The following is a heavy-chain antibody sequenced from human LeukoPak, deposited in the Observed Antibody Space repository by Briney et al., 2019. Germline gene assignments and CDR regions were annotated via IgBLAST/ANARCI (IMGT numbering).Heavy chain of an antibody. CDR1: GFTFSSYE. Sequence: GGSLRLSCAASGFTFSSYEMNWVRQAPGKGLEWVSYISSSGSTIYYADSVKGRLTISRDNAKNSLYLQMNSLRAEDTAVYYCAREYSGSYPFDYWGQGTLVTVSS. V-gene: IGHV3-48*03. CDR3: AREYSGSYPFDY. CDR2: ISSSGSTI. D-gene: IGHD1-26*01. J-gene: IGHJ4*02.